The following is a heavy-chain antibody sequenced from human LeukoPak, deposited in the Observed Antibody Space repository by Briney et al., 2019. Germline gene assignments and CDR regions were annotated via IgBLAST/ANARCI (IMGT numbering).Heavy chain of an antibody. V-gene: IGHV4-61*02. J-gene: IGHJ3*02. CDR3: ARDLDPIVGATNGAFDI. CDR1: GGSISSGSYY. Sequence: SETLSLTCTVSGGSISSGSYYWSWIRQPAGKGLEWIGRIYTSGSTNYNPSLKSRVTISVDTSKNQFSLKLSSVTAADTAVYYCARDLDPIVGATNGAFDIWGQGTMVTVSS. CDR2: IYTSGST. D-gene: IGHD1-26*01.